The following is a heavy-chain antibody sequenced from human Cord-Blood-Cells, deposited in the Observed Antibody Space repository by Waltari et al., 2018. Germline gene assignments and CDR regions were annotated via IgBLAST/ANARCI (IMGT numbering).Heavy chain of an antibody. CDR3: ARRREEVSVDGYFDL. D-gene: IGHD2-15*01. J-gene: IGHJ2*01. CDR1: GGSISSSSYY. V-gene: IGHV4-39*01. CDR2: IYYSGTP. Sequence: QLQLQESGPGLVKPSETLSLTCTVSGGSISSSSYYWGWIRQPPGKGLEWIGSIYYSGTPIDTPPLKGRVTIPVDPSRNQFSLRLSSVTAAAPAVYYCARRREEVSVDGYFDLWGRGTLVTVSS.